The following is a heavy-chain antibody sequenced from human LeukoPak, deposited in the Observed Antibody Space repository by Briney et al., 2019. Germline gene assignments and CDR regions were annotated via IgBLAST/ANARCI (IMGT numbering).Heavy chain of an antibody. J-gene: IGHJ6*03. Sequence: GASVKVSCKASGYTFTSYGISWVRQAPGQGLEWTGWISAYNGNTNYAQKLQGRVTMTTGTSTSTAYMELRSLRSDDTAVYYCAREGMTTVTTSKGYYYYYYMDVWGKGTTVTISS. V-gene: IGHV1-18*01. D-gene: IGHD4-17*01. CDR2: ISAYNGNT. CDR3: AREGMTTVTTSKGYYYYYYMDV. CDR1: GYTFTSYG.